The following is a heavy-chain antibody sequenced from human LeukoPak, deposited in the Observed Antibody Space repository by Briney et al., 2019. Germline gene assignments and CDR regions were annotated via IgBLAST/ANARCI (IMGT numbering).Heavy chain of an antibody. D-gene: IGHD2-8*01. CDR3: ARDLIGPRLYFDY. CDR2: ISGSGGTI. CDR1: GFTFSSYS. Sequence: GGSLRLSYAASGFTFSSYSINWVRQAPGKGLEWVSYISGSGGTIYYSDSVKGRFTISRDNAKNSLYLQMNSLRDEDTAVYYCARDLIGPRLYFDYWGQGTLVTVSS. V-gene: IGHV3-48*02. J-gene: IGHJ4*02.